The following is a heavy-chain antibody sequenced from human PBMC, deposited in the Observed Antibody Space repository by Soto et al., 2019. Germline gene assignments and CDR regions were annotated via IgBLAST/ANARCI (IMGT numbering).Heavy chain of an antibody. CDR3: ARAVGHDSGSDSHWGSFDY. J-gene: IGHJ4*02. Sequence: QVQLVQSGAEEKKPRSSVKVSCKASGGPFSSYAISCVRQAPGQGLAGLGGIIPIFGTANYAQPFQVRLAIAAAQATSAAYVEVSSLRAVETGVYECARAVGHDSGSDSHWGSFDYWGQGSLVPVSS. CDR2: IIPIFGTA. CDR1: GGPFSSYA. V-gene: IGHV1-69*01. D-gene: IGHD5-12*01.